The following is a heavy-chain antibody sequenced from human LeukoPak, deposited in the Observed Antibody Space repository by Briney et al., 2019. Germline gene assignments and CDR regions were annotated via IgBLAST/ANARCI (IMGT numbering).Heavy chain of an antibody. V-gene: IGHV1-2*02. Sequence: ASVKVSCKASGYTFTGYYMHWVRQAPGQGLEWMGWINPISGGTNYAQKFQGRVTMTRDTSISTAYMELSRLRFDDTAVYYCARWPHSGNFDHWGQGTLVTVSS. CDR1: GYTFTGYY. CDR3: ARWPHSGNFDH. D-gene: IGHD3-10*01. J-gene: IGHJ4*02. CDR2: INPISGGT.